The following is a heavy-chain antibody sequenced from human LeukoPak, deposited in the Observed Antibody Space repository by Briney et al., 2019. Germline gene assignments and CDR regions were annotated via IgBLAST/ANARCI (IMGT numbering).Heavy chain of an antibody. CDR3: ATSLTGPLDY. Sequence: GVSLRLSCAASGLTFSSYGMHWVRQAPGKGLEWVAFIRYDGSNKYYADSVKGRFTISRDNSKNTLYLQMNSLRAEDTAVYYCATSLTGPLDYWGQGTLVTVSS. J-gene: IGHJ4*02. CDR1: GLTFSSYG. CDR2: IRYDGSNK. D-gene: IGHD3-9*01. V-gene: IGHV3-30*02.